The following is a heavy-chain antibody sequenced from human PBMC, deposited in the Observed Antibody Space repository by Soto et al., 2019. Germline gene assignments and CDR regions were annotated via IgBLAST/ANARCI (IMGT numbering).Heavy chain of an antibody. CDR2: IYYSGST. J-gene: IGHJ3*02. D-gene: IGHD6-13*01. V-gene: IGHV4-61*05. CDR1: GGSISINNYY. Sequence: PSETLSLTCSVSGGSISINNYYWGWIRPAPGKGLEWIGYIYYSGSTNYNPSLKSRVTISVDTSKNQFSLKLSSVTAADTAVYYCALSGSSSWDNDAFDIWGQGTMVTVS. CDR3: ALSGSSSWDNDAFDI.